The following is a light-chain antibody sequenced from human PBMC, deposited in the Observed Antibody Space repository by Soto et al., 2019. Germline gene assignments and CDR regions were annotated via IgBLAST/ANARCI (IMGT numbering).Light chain of an antibody. CDR2: GAS. CDR1: QSVSNN. Sequence: EIVMTQSTATLSVSPRERATLSCRASQSVSNNLAWYQQKPGQAPRLLIYGASTRATGIPARFSGKGSGTEFTLTVSSRQSEDFAVYCCQQYNTSPRMFGQGTKVEIK. J-gene: IGKJ1*01. V-gene: IGKV3-15*01. CDR3: QQYNTSPRM.